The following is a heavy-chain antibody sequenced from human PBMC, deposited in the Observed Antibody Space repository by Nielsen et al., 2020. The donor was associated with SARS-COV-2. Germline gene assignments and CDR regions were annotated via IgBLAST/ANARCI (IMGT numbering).Heavy chain of an antibody. CDR3: ARRALGYCSGGSCYSAFDY. V-gene: IGHV4-59*08. CDR1: GGSISSYY. J-gene: IGHJ4*02. D-gene: IGHD2-15*01. Sequence: SETLSLTCIVSGGSISSYYWSWIRQPPGKGPEWIGYIYYSGSTNYNPSLKSRVTISVDTSKNQFSLKLSSVTAADTAVYYCARRALGYCSGGSCYSAFDYWGQGTLVTVSS. CDR2: IYYSGST.